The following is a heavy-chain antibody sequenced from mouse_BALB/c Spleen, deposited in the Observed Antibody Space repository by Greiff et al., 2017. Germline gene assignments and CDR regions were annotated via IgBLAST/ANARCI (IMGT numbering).Heavy chain of an antibody. CDR1: GFNIKDTY. V-gene: IGHV14-3*02. Sequence: EVKLQESGAELVKPGASVKLSCTASGFNIKDTYMHWVKQRPEQGLEWIGRIDPANGNTKYDPKFQGKATITADTSSNTAYLQLSSLTSEDTAVYYCARCYYGSSYGRAFDYWGQGTTLTVSS. CDR2: IDPANGNT. CDR3: ARCYYGSSYGRAFDY. D-gene: IGHD1-1*01. J-gene: IGHJ2*01.